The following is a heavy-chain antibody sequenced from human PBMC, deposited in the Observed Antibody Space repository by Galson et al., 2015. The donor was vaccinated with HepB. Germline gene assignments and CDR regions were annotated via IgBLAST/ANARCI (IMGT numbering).Heavy chain of an antibody. CDR1: GFTFSSYS. J-gene: IGHJ4*02. Sequence: SLRLSCAASGFTFSSYSMNWVRQAPGKGLEWVSYISSSSSTIYYADSVKGRFTISRDNAKNSLYLQMNSLRAEDTAVYYCAGDLHTHYYDSSGYSHFDYWGQGTLVTVSS. D-gene: IGHD3-22*01. V-gene: IGHV3-48*01. CDR3: AGDLHTHYYDSSGYSHFDY. CDR2: ISSSSSTI.